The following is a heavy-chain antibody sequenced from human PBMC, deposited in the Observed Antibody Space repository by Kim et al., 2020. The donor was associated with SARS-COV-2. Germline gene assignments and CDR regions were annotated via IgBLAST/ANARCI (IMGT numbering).Heavy chain of an antibody. Sequence: SETLSLTCTVSGYSISSGYYWGWIRQPPGKGLEWIGSIYHSGSTYYNPSLKSRVTISVDTSKNQFSLKLSSVTAADTAVYYCARVVGATPYNWFDPWGQG. CDR1: GYSISSGYY. V-gene: IGHV4-38-2*02. J-gene: IGHJ5*02. D-gene: IGHD1-26*01. CDR2: IYHSGST. CDR3: ARVVGATPYNWFDP.